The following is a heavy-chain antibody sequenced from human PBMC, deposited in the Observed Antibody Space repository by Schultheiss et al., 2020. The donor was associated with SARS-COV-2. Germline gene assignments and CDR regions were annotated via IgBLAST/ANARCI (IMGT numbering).Heavy chain of an antibody. V-gene: IGHV2-70*01. D-gene: IGHD7-27*01. Sequence: SGPTLVKPTQTLTLTCTFSGFSLSTSGMCVSWIRQPPGKALEWLALIDWDDDKYYSTSLKSRLTITKDTSKNQVVLTMTNMDPVDTATYYCALTLWGHWYFDLWGRGTLVTVSS. CDR1: GFSLSTSGMC. J-gene: IGHJ2*01. CDR2: IDWDDDK. CDR3: ALTLWGHWYFDL.